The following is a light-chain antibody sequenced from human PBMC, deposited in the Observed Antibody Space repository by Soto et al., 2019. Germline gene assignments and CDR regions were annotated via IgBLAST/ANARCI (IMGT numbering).Light chain of an antibody. J-gene: IGKJ4*01. CDR3: QQYDNWPLT. CDR2: GAS. CDR1: QSVSSN. Sequence: IVLTQSPATLSLSPGERATLSSRASQSVSSNLAWYQQKPGQAPRFLIYGASTRATGIPARFSGSGSGTEFTLTISSLQSEDFAVYYCQQYDNWPLTFGGGTKVDIK. V-gene: IGKV3-15*01.